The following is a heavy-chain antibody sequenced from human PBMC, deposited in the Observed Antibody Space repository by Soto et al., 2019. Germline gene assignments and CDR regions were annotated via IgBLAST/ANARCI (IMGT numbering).Heavy chain of an antibody. V-gene: IGHV3-48*01. CDR1: GVSFSSYS. CDR3: ARDRTPEIRFLKRYGRGVDD. J-gene: IGHJ4*02. Sequence: PWGSLGLSCAASGVSFSSYSMNWVGQGPGKELEWVSYISSSSSTIYYADSVKGRFTISRDNAKNSLYLQMNSLRAEDTAVYYCARDRTPEIRFLKRYGRGVDDWGQATLLIVS. CDR2: ISSSSSTI. D-gene: IGHD3-3*01.